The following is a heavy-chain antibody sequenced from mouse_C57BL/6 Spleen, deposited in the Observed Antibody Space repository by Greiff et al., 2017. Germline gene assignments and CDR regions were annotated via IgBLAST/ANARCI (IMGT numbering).Heavy chain of an antibody. D-gene: IGHD1-1*01. CDR2: INPNNGGT. CDR1: GYTFTDYY. Sequence: VQLQQSGPELVKPGASVKISCKASGYTFTDYYMNWVKQSHGKSLEWIGEINPNNGGTSYNQKFKGKATLTVDKSSSTAYMELSSLTSEDSAVYYCPRSFITTVVAPGYDAMDYGGQGTSVTVSS. V-gene: IGHV1-26*01. J-gene: IGHJ4*01. CDR3: PRSFITTVVAPGYDAMDY.